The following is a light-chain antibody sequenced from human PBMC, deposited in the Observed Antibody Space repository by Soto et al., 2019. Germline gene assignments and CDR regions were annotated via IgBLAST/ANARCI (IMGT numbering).Light chain of an antibody. CDR2: GAS. CDR1: QSVSSDY. J-gene: IGKJ2*01. Sequence: EIVLTQSPGTLSLSPGDGATLSCRASQSVSSDYLAWYQQTPGQAPSLLIYGASHRATGIPHRFSGAGSGTDFTLTISRLEPEDVAVYYCQQYGGPPYTFGQGTKLDIK. V-gene: IGKV3-20*01. CDR3: QQYGGPPYT.